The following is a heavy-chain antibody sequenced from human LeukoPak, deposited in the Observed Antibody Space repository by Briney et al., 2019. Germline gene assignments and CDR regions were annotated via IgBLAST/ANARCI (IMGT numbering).Heavy chain of an antibody. V-gene: IGHV1-2*02. Sequence: ASVKVSCKASGYTFTGYYMHWVRQAPGQGLEWMGWINPNSGGTNYAQKFQGRVTMTRDTSISIAYMELSRLRSDDTAVYYCARQSWDGSYGYFDYWGQGTLVTVSS. CDR3: ARQSWDGSYGYFDY. CDR1: GYTFTGYY. J-gene: IGHJ4*02. D-gene: IGHD5-18*01. CDR2: INPNSGGT.